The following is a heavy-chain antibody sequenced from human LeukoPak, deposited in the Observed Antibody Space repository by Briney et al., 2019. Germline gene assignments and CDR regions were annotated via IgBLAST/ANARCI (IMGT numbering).Heavy chain of an antibody. CDR2: ISYDGSDK. D-gene: IGHD6-19*01. V-gene: IGHV3-30*18. J-gene: IGHJ3*02. CDR1: GFTFSTYG. CDR3: AKDDRQWLSWGMGGPFDI. Sequence: GRSLRLSCAASGFTFSTYGMHWVRQAPGKGLEWVAVISYDGSDKYYADSVKGRFTISRDNSKNTLYLQMNSLRAEDTAVYYCAKDDRQWLSWGMGGPFDIWGQGTMVTVSS.